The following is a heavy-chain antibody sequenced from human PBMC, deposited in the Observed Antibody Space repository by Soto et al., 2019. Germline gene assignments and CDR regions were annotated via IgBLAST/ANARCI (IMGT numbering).Heavy chain of an antibody. CDR2: ISDSGVT. J-gene: IGHJ1*01. CDR3: ALGAGDFSGPDRFDF. V-gene: IGHV4-59*01. CDR1: GDSIIRSF. Sequence: PSETLSLTCSVSGDSIIRSFWGWIRQSPGKGLQYIGYISDSGVTDYDPSLKSRVTISVDTSKNQFSLKLTSVTAADTAVYYCALGAGDFSGPDRFDFWGKGKLVT. D-gene: IGHD3-10*01.